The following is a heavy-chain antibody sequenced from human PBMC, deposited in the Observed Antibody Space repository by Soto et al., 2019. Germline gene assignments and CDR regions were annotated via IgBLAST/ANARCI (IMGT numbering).Heavy chain of an antibody. V-gene: IGHV4-34*01. J-gene: IGHJ4*02. CDR1: GGSFSGYY. CDR2: TNHSGST. D-gene: IGHD5-18*01. Sequence: PSETLSLTCAVYGGSFSGYYWSWIRQPPGKGLEWIGETNHSGSTNYNPSLKSRVTISVDTSKNQFSLKLSSVTAADTAVYYCAREIEYSYGLWGQGTLVTVSS. CDR3: AREIEYSYGL.